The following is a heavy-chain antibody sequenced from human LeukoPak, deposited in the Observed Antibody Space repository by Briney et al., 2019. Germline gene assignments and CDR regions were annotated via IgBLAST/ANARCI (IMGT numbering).Heavy chain of an antibody. J-gene: IGHJ6*03. D-gene: IGHD2-2*01. Sequence: SETLSLTCSVSDYSISNGYFWGWIRQPPGKGLEWIGSLYHSGSTYYNPSLKSRVTISVDTSKNQFSLKLSSVTAADTAVYYCARLRYCSSTSCYAMVRGNYYYYYYMDVWGKGTTVTISS. CDR2: LYHSGST. CDR1: DYSISNGYF. V-gene: IGHV4-38-2*02. CDR3: ARLRYCSSTSCYAMVRGNYYYYYYMDV.